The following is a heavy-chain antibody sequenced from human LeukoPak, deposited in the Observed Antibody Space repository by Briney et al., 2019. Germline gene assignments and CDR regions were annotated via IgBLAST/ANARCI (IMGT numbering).Heavy chain of an antibody. J-gene: IGHJ2*01. V-gene: IGHV4-59*01. CDR1: GGSISSYY. CDR3: ARDKGPYWYFDL. CDR2: IYSSGSA. Sequence: PSETLSLTCTVSGGSISSYYWNWFRQPPGKGREWIGNIYSSGSANYNPSLQSRVTISVDTSKNQISLKLSSVTAADTAVYYCARDKGPYWYFDLWGRGTLVAVSS.